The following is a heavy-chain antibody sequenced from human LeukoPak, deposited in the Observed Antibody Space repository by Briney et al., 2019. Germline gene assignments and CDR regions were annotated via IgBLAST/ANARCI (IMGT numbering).Heavy chain of an antibody. CDR2: ISYDGNKE. V-gene: IGHV3-30-3*01. CDR1: GFTFNSYS. D-gene: IGHD3-22*01. Sequence: GRSLRLSCAASGFTFNSYSMYWVRQAPGKGLEWVAVISYDGNKEYYTDSVKGRFTISRDNSKNTLYLQMNSLRTDDTAVYYCASRGFDSSGYYYFHYWGQGNLVTVSS. CDR3: ASRGFDSSGYYYFHY. J-gene: IGHJ4*02.